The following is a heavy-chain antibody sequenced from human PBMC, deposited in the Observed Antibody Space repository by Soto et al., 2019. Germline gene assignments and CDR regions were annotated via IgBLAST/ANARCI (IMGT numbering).Heavy chain of an antibody. V-gene: IGHV4-61*08. Sequence: PSETLSLTCTVSGGSISSGGYYWSWIRQHPGKGLEWIGYIYYSGSANYNPSLKSRVTISVDTSKNQFSLKLSSVTAADTAVYYSASTVTTSTFDYWGQGTLVTVSS. J-gene: IGHJ4*02. CDR3: ASTVTTSTFDY. D-gene: IGHD4-17*01. CDR1: GGSISSGGYY. CDR2: IYYSGSA.